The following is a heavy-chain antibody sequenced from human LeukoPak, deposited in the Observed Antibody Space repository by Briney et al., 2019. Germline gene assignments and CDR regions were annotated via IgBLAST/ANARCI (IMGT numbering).Heavy chain of an antibody. CDR2: IYYSGTT. V-gene: IGHV4-59*01. CDR1: GGSISSYS. D-gene: IGHD6-13*01. CDR3: ARGVYIAAAQYAY. Sequence: PSETLSLTCTVSGGSISSYSWSWVRQPPGKGLEWVGYIYYSGTTNYNPSLKSRVTISVDTSKNQFSLKLSSVTAADTAVYYCARGVYIAAAQYAYWGQGTLVTVSS. J-gene: IGHJ4*02.